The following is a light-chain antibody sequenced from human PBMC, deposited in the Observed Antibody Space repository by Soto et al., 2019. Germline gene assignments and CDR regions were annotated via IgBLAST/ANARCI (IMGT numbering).Light chain of an antibody. J-gene: IGKJ4*01. CDR1: QSISSSS. V-gene: IGKV3-20*01. Sequence: EIVMTQSPATLSVSPGERASLSCGASQSISSSSLAWYQQKPGQAPRLLIYGASSRATGIPDRFSGTGSETDFTLTISRLEPEDFAVYYCQQYYTWPVTFGGGTKVDIK. CDR2: GAS. CDR3: QQYYTWPVT.